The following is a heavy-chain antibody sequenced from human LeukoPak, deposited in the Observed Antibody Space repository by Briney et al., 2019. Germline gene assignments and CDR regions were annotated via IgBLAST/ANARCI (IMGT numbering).Heavy chain of an antibody. J-gene: IGHJ4*02. CDR3: AKVGGLGSFYRNPYFAY. CDR2: ISWNGDTI. V-gene: IGHV3-9*01. D-gene: IGHD3-10*01. Sequence: GGSLRLSCAAAGFTFGDYAMHWVRQAPGKGLEWVSGISWNGDTIGYADSVKGRFTISRDTAKNSLYLQMNSLRPEDTALYYCAKVGGLGSFYRNPYFAYWGQGTLVTVSS. CDR1: GFTFGDYA.